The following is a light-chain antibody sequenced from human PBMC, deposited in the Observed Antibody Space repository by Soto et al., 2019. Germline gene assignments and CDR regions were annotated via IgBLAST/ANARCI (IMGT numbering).Light chain of an antibody. CDR3: CSYAAGQTLV. CDR1: SSDVGGYEY. V-gene: IGLV2-11*01. CDR2: HVA. J-gene: IGLJ2*01. Sequence: QYALTQPRSVSGSPGQSVTISCSGTSSDVGGYEYVSWYQQHPGKAPTLIIYHVAQRPSGVPDRFSASKSGTTASLTISGLQAEEEAEYFCCSYAAGQTLVFGGGTKLTVL.